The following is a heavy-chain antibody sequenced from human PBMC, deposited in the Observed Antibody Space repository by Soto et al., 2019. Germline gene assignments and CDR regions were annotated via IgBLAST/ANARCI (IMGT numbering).Heavy chain of an antibody. Sequence: ASVKVSCKASGYTFTGYYMHWVRQAPGQGLEWMGWINPNSGGTNYAQKFQGWVTMTRDTSISTAYMELSRLRSDDTAVYYCARDLDIAAAGSNWFDPWGQGTLVTVS. D-gene: IGHD6-13*01. CDR3: ARDLDIAAAGSNWFDP. CDR2: INPNSGGT. CDR1: GYTFTGYY. V-gene: IGHV1-2*04. J-gene: IGHJ5*02.